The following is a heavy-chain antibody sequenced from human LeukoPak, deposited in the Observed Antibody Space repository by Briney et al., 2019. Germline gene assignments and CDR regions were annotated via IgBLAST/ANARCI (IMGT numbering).Heavy chain of an antibody. V-gene: IGHV3-21*01. D-gene: IGHD6-6*01. CDR3: ARDSIIAARPLDY. J-gene: IGHJ4*02. CDR2: ISGSSSYI. Sequence: PGGSLRLSCAASGFTFSVYAMSWVRQAPGKGLEWVSSISGSSSYIYYADSAKGRFTISRDNAKNSLYLQMNSLRAEDTAVYYCARDSIIAARPLDYWGQGTLVTVSS. CDR1: GFTFSVYA.